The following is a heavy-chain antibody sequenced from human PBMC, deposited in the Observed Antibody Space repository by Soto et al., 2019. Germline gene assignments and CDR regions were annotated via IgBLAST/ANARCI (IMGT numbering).Heavy chain of an antibody. V-gene: IGHV4-31*03. D-gene: IGHD3-10*01. CDR2: IYYSGST. J-gene: IGHJ6*02. Sequence: QVQLQESGPGLVKPSQTLSLTCTVSGGSISSGGYYWSWISQHPGKGLEWIGYIYYSGSTYYNPSLKSRVTISVDTSQNQFALKLSSVTAADTAVYYCARRITLYGMDVWGQGTTVTVSS. CDR3: ARRITLYGMDV. CDR1: GGSISSGGYY.